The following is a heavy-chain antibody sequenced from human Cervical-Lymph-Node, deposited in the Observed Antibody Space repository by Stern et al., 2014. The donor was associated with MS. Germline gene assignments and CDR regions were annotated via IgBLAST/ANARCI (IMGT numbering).Heavy chain of an antibody. V-gene: IGHV1-46*01. Sequence: VQLEETGAEVKKPGASVKGSCKASGYTFTNYYMHWVRQAPGKGHERMGIIHPSGGSITYAQKFQGRVTLTRDMSTRNVYMKLHSLRSEDTAVYYCARGDYGGNSGWFDPWGQGTLVTVSS. CDR2: IHPSGGSI. D-gene: IGHD4-23*01. CDR3: ARGDYGGNSGWFDP. CDR1: GYTFTNYY. J-gene: IGHJ5*02.